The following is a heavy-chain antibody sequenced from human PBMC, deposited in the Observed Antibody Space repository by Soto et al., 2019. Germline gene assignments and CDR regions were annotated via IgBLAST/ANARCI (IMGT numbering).Heavy chain of an antibody. CDR1: GFTLNNYY. CDR2: IKGDGSDP. J-gene: IGHJ4*02. Sequence: GGSLRLSCAASGFTLNNYYLSWVRQAPGKGLEWVGNIKGDGSDPHYVDSVKGRFTISRDNAENSIYLQMNSLKAEDTAVYYCARDPVTADWGQGTLVTVSS. V-gene: IGHV3-7*03. CDR3: ARDPVTAD.